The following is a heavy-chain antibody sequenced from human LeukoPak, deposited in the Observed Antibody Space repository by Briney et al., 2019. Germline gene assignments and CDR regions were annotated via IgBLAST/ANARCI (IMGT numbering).Heavy chain of an antibody. J-gene: IGHJ4*02. CDR3: AKYNCGGDCYATYFDY. V-gene: IGHV3-74*01. D-gene: IGHD2-21*02. CDR2: INSDGINT. Sequence: GGSLRLSCAASGFTFSNYWMHWVRQAPGKGLVWVSRINSDGINTSYADSVKGRFTISRDNAKNTLNLQMNSLRAEDTAVYYCAKYNCGGDCYATYFDYWGQGTLVTVSS. CDR1: GFTFSNYW.